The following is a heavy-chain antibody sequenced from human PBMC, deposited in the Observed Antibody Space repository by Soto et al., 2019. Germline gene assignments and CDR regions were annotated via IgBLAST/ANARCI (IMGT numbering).Heavy chain of an antibody. D-gene: IGHD3-3*01. Sequence: QVQLVQSGAEVKKPGSSVKVSCKASGGTFSSYAISWVRQAPGQGLEWMGGVIPIFGRANYAQKVQGRVTITADESPSTAYMELSSLRSEDTGVYYCARPSTIFGGLEAYAFDICGQGTMVTVSS. J-gene: IGHJ3*02. CDR1: GGTFSSYA. CDR2: VIPIFGRA. CDR3: ARPSTIFGGLEAYAFDI. V-gene: IGHV1-69*01.